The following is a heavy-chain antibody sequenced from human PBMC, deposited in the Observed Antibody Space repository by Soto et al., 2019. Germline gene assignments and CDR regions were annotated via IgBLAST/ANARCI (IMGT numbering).Heavy chain of an antibody. CDR3: AGKYQLNYYYGMDV. CDR1: GGTFSSYA. V-gene: IGHV1-69*12. CDR2: IIPIFGTA. J-gene: IGHJ6*02. Sequence: QVQLVQSGAEVKKPGSSVKVSCKASGGTFSSYAISWVRQAPGQGLGWMGGIIPIFGTADYAQKFQGRVTIXAXEXXSTTYMELSSLRSEDTAVYYCAGKYQLNYYYGMDVWGQGTTVTVSS. D-gene: IGHD2-2*01.